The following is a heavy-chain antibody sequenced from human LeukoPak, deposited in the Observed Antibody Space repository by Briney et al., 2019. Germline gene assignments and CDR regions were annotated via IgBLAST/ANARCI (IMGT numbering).Heavy chain of an antibody. CDR1: GGSISGYY. Sequence: SETLSLTCTVSGGSISGYYWSWFRHTPGEGLEWIGYIHSSGSTDYNPSVRSRLTLSVDTSKNQFSLKLSSVTAADTAVYFRARRLGESGFHSHWGQGTVVTVSS. CDR3: ARRLGESGFHSH. CDR2: IHSSGST. D-gene: IGHD3-3*01. V-gene: IGHV4-4*08. J-gene: IGHJ4*02.